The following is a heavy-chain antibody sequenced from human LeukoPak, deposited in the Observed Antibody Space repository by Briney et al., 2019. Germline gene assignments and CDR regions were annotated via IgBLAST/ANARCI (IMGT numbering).Heavy chain of an antibody. J-gene: IGHJ4*02. CDR2: ISGSGGST. CDR3: ANSARYNWNQISFDY. Sequence: GGSLRLSCAASGFTFSSYAMSWVRQAPGKGLEWVSAISGSGGSTYYADSVMGRFTISRDNSKNTLYLQMNSLRAEDTAVYYCANSARYNWNQISFDYWGQGTLVTVSS. V-gene: IGHV3-23*01. CDR1: GFTFSSYA. D-gene: IGHD1-20*01.